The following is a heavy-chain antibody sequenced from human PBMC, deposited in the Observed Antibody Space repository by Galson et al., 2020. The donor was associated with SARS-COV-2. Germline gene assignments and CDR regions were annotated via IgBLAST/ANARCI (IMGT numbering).Heavy chain of an antibody. J-gene: IGHJ6*02. V-gene: IGHV3-30*04. CDR3: ASTRGQYQLLSFGMDV. CDR2: ISYDGSNK. CDR1: GFTFSSYA. Sequence: GGSLRLSCAASGFTFSSYAMHWVRQAPGKRLEWVAVISYDGSNKYYADSVKGRFTISRDNSKNTLYLQMNSLRAEDTAVYYCASTRGQYQLLSFGMDVWGQGTTVTVSS. D-gene: IGHD2-2*01.